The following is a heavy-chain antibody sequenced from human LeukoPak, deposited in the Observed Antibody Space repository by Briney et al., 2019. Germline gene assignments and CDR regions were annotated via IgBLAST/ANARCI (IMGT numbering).Heavy chain of an antibody. CDR3: ARAEAAGVTMDV. V-gene: IGHV3-21*01. CDR1: GFTFSYYS. D-gene: IGHD6-13*01. J-gene: IGHJ6*03. Sequence: GGSLRLSCAASGFTFSYYSMNWVRQAPGKGLEWVSSISSSSGYIYYADSVKGRFTISRDNAKNSLYLQMNSLRAEDTAVYYCARAEAAGVTMDVWGKGTTVTVSS. CDR2: ISSSSGYI.